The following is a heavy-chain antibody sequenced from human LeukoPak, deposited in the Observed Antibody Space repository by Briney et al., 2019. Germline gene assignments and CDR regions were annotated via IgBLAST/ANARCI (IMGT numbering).Heavy chain of an antibody. CDR1: GFNFSNAW. CDR2: IKSKTDGGTT. D-gene: IGHD3-10*01. Sequence: GGSLRLSCAASGFNFSNAWMSWVRQAPGKGLEWVGRIKSKTDGGTTDYAAPVKGRFTISRDDSKNTLYLQMNSLRAEDTAVYYCAKDGRDYFVSGSHYRGVPALDYWGQGTLVTVSS. J-gene: IGHJ4*02. CDR3: AKDGRDYFVSGSHYRGVPALDY. V-gene: IGHV3-15*05.